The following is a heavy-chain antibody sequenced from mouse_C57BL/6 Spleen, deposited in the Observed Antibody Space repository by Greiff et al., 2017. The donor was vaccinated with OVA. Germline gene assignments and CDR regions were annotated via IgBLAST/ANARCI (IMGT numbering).Heavy chain of an antibody. Sequence: QVQLQQPGAALVRPGSSVKLSCKASGYTFTSYWMHWVKQRPIQGLEWIGNIDPSDSETHYNQKFKDKATLTVDKSSSTAYMQLSSLTSEDSAVYYCARAPTVVADWYFDVWGTGTTVTVSS. J-gene: IGHJ1*03. V-gene: IGHV1-52*01. CDR1: GYTFTSYW. D-gene: IGHD1-1*01. CDR2: IDPSDSET. CDR3: ARAPTVVADWYFDV.